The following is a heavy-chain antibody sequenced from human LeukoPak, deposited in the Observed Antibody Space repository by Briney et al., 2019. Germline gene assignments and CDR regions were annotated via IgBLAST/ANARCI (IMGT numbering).Heavy chain of an antibody. CDR1: GYTFTSYG. V-gene: IGHV1-18*01. CDR3: ARDQGYCSGGSCYYIDY. Sequence: ASVKVSCKASGYTFTSYGISWVRQAPGQGLEWMGWISAYNGNTNYAQKPQGRVTMTTDTSTSTAYMELWSLRSDDTAVYYCARDQGYCSGGSCYYIDYWGQGTLVTVSS. D-gene: IGHD2-15*01. CDR2: ISAYNGNT. J-gene: IGHJ4*02.